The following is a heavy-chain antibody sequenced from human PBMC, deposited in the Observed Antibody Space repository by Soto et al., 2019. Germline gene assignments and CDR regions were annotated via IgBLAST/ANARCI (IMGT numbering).Heavy chain of an antibody. Sequence: VQLVESGGGVVQPGGSLRLSCTASGFTFSNYAMSWVRQAPGKGLEWVSAITRTDSTYYADSVKGRFTISRDNSRNTLYLQMNSLGAEDAALYYCAKALVGEVGATDYWGQGTLVTVSS. D-gene: IGHD1-26*01. CDR2: ITRTDST. CDR3: AKALVGEVGATDY. J-gene: IGHJ4*02. CDR1: GFTFSNYA. V-gene: IGHV3-23*04.